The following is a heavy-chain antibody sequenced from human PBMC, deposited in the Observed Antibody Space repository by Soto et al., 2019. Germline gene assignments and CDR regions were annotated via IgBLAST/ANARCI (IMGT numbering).Heavy chain of an antibody. Sequence: LETLSLTCAVYGGSFSGYYWSWIRQPPGKGLEWIGEINHSGSTNYNPSLKSRVTISVDTSKNQFSLKLSSVTAADTAVYYCATRGYSYGSSGVWGKGTTVTVSS. D-gene: IGHD5-18*01. CDR1: GGSFSGYY. CDR3: ATRGYSYGSSGV. V-gene: IGHV4-34*01. CDR2: INHSGST. J-gene: IGHJ6*04.